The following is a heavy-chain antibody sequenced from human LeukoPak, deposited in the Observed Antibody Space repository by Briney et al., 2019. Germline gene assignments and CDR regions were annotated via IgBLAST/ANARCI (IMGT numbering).Heavy chain of an antibody. V-gene: IGHV1-69*13. CDR3: ARWSIAARFDYYYGMDV. D-gene: IGHD6-6*01. J-gene: IGHJ6*02. CDR1: GGTFSSYA. CDR2: IIPIFGTA. Sequence: ASVNVSCKASGGTFSSYAISWVRQAPGQGLEWMGGIIPIFGTANYAQKFQGRVTITADESTSTAYMELSSLRSEDTAVYYCARWSIAARFDYYYGMDVWGQGTTVTVSS.